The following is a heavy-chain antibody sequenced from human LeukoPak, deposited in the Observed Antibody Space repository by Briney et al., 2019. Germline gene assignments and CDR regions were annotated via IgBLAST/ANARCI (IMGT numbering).Heavy chain of an antibody. CDR3: ARGKGYTREYLPYY. CDR2: IYTSGST. CDR1: GGSISSGSYY. J-gene: IGHJ4*02. Sequence: PSETLSLTCTVSGGSISSGSYYWSWIRQPAGKGLEWIGRIYTSGSTNYNPSLKSRVTISVDTSKNQLSLKVTSVTAADTAVYYCARGKGYTREYLPYYWGQGTLVTVSS. D-gene: IGHD2-15*01. V-gene: IGHV4-61*02.